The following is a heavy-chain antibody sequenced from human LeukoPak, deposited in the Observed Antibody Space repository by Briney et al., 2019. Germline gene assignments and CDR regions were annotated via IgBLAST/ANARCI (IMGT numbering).Heavy chain of an antibody. V-gene: IGHV3-30*02. D-gene: IGHD6-13*01. CDR2: IRYDGSNK. CDR1: GFTFSSYG. Sequence: GGSLRLSCAASGFTFSSYGMHWVRQAPGKGLEWVAFIRYDGSNKYYADSVKGRFTISRDNSKNTLYLQMNSLRAEDTAVYYCAKERSSWYQNSFDYWGQGTLVTVSS. CDR3: AKERSSWYQNSFDY. J-gene: IGHJ4*02.